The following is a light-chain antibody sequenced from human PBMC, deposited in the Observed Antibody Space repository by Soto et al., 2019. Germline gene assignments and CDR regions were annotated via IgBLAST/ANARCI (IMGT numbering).Light chain of an antibody. CDR3: CSSVGSPNGV. CDR1: SSDVGSCNC. V-gene: IGLV2-23*02. CDR2: EVN. J-gene: IGLJ3*02. Sequence: QAASVSGSPGQSITISCTGTSSDVGSCNCVSWYQQHPGKAPTLMIYEVNKRPSGVSNRFSGSKSGNTASLTISGLQAEDEADYYCCSSVGSPNGVFGGGTKLTVL.